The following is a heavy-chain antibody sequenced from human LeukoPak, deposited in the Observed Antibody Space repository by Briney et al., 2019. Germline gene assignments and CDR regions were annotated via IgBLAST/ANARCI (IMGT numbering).Heavy chain of an antibody. CDR2: IRSDGSNK. CDR3: ARGLYSNGDADVFDI. Sequence: GGSLRLSCAASGFSFSDYGIYWVRQAPGKGLEWVALIRSDGSNKYYPDSMKGRFTISRDNSKNTAYLQMNNLRTEDTAVYYCARGLYSNGDADVFDIWGQGTMVTVSS. D-gene: IGHD4-17*01. J-gene: IGHJ3*02. V-gene: IGHV3-30*02. CDR1: GFSFSDYG.